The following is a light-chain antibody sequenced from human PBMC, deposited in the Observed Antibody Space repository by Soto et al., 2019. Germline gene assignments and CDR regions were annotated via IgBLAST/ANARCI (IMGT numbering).Light chain of an antibody. CDR1: SSDVGGYDY. V-gene: IGLV2-14*01. J-gene: IGLJ2*01. CDR3: SSYTGSSTLIV. CDR2: EVN. Sequence: QSVLSQPASVSGSPGQSITISCTGTSSDVGGYDYVSLYPQHPGKAPKLMIYEVNNRPSGASNRFSGSKSGNTASLTISGLQAEDEADYYCSSYTGSSTLIVFGGGTQVTV.